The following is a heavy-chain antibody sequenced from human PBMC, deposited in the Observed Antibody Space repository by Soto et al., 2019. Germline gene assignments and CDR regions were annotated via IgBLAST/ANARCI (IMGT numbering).Heavy chain of an antibody. Sequence: GESLKISCKGSGYSFTSYWIGWVRQMPGKGLEWMGIIYPGDSDTRYSPSFQGQVTISADKSISTAYLQWSSLKASDTAMYYCARAAGSYYIPDAFDIWGQGTMVTV. J-gene: IGHJ3*02. V-gene: IGHV5-51*01. D-gene: IGHD3-10*01. CDR1: GYSFTSYW. CDR3: ARAAGSYYIPDAFDI. CDR2: IYPGDSDT.